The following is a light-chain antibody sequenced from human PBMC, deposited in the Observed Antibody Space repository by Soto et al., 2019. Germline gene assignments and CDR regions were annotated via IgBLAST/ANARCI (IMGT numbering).Light chain of an antibody. CDR3: QTWDTGIRV. V-gene: IGLV4-69*01. J-gene: IGLJ2*01. CDR1: SGHSNYA. CDR2: LNSDGSH. Sequence: QPVLTQSPSASASLGASVKLTCTLSSGHSNYAIAWHQQQPEKGPRYLMKLNSDGSHSKGDGIPDRFSASSSGAERSLIISSLQSEDEADYYCQTWDTGIRVFGGGTKLTVL.